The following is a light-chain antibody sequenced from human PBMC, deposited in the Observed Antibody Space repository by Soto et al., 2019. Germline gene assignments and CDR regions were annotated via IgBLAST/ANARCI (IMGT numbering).Light chain of an antibody. Sequence: IVLTQSPGTLSLSPGDSATLSCRASQSVSSNYLAWYQQKLGQAPRLLIYGASWRATGIPDRFSGSGSGTDFTLNIFRLEPEDFAVYYCQQYGNLPYTFGQGTKVEI. CDR2: GAS. J-gene: IGKJ2*01. V-gene: IGKV3-20*01. CDR1: QSVSSNY. CDR3: QQYGNLPYT.